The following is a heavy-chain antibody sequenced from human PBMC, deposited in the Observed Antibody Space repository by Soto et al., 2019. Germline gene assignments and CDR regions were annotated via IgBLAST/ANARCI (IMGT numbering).Heavy chain of an antibody. CDR2: ISSSSSYT. V-gene: IGHV3-11*06. D-gene: IGHD3-22*01. CDR3: ARENYYDSSGYSDY. Sequence: LRLSCAASGFTFSDYYMSWIRQAPGKGLEWVSYISSSSSYTNYADSVKGRFTISRDNAKNSLYLQMNSLRAEDTAVYYCARENYYDSSGYSDYWGQGTLVTVSS. CDR1: GFTFSDYY. J-gene: IGHJ4*02.